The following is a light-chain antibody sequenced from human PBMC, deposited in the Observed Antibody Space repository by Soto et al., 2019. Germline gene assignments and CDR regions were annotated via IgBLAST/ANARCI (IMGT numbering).Light chain of an antibody. CDR1: QNVDIY. CDR3: QQRKNWPPLT. V-gene: IGKV3-11*01. Sequence: ETVLTQSPATLSLSPGERATLSCRASQNVDIYVAWYQQRPGQAPRLLIYDGSNRATGIPARCSGSGSGTDFTLTISSLEPEDFLTYYCQQRKNWPPLTFGGGTRVEIK. CDR2: DGS. J-gene: IGKJ4*01.